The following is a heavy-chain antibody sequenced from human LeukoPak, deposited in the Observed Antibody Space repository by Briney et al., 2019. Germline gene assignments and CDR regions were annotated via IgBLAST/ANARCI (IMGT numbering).Heavy chain of an antibody. V-gene: IGHV4-34*01. J-gene: IGHJ4*02. D-gene: IGHD3-16*02. CDR1: GGSFSGYY. Sequence: SEILSLTCAVYGGSFSGYYWSWIRQPPGKGLEWIGVINHSGSTNYNPSLKSRVTISVDTSKNQFSLKLSSVTAADTAVYYCATGSSWGYVWGSYRRPLFFDYWGQGTLVTVSS. CDR3: ATGSSWGYVWGSYRRPLFFDY. CDR2: INHSGST.